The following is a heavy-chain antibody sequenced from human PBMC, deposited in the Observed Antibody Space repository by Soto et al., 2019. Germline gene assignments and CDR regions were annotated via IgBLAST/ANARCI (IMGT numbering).Heavy chain of an antibody. Sequence: QVLLVESGGGVVQPGRSLRLSCAASGFTFSDYAMHWVRQAPGKGREWLAIIWYDGSTRFYAGSVKDRFTISRDNSKNTLYLQMNTPSAEDTVVYYCAIALLPDVDIYAMDVWGQGTTVTVSS. V-gene: IGHV3-33*01. CDR3: AIALLPDVDIYAMDV. D-gene: IGHD2-2*03. CDR2: IWYDGSTR. CDR1: GFTFSDYA. J-gene: IGHJ6*02.